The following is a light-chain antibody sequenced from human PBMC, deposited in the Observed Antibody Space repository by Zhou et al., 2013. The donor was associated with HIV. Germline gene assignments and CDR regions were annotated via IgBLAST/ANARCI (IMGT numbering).Light chain of an antibody. CDR3: QQSYSTPWT. J-gene: IGKJ1*01. CDR1: QSISSY. V-gene: IGKV1-39*01. Sequence: DIQMTQFPSSLSASVGDRVTITCRASQSISSYLNWYQQKPGKAPKLLIYAASSLQSGVPSRFSGSGSRTDFTLTISSLQPEDFATYYCQQSYSTPWTFGQGTKVEIK. CDR2: AAS.